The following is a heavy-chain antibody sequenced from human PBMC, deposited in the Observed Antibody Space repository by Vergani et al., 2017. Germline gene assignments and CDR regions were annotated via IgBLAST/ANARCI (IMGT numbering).Heavy chain of an antibody. D-gene: IGHD3-10*01. CDR2: ISSSSSTI. J-gene: IGHJ4*02. V-gene: IGHV3-48*02. Sequence: EVQLVESGGGLVQPGGSLRLSCAASGFTFSSYSMNWVRQAPGKGLEWVSYISSSSSTIYYADSVKGRFNISRDNAKNSLYLQMNSLRDEDTAVYYCARDPYYYGSGSYYIWGQGTLVTVSS. CDR1: GFTFSSYS. CDR3: ARDPYYYGSGSYYI.